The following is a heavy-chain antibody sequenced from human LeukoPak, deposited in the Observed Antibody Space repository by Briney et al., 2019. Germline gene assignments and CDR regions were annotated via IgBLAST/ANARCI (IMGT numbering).Heavy chain of an antibody. D-gene: IGHD2-15*01. CDR3: ARADIIVVAGATPVGSAFEY. Sequence: ASLKVSCKTSGYTFISYGISWLRQAPGQGIEWMGWISANKGDTEYAQKFQGRLTVTRDTSTSTAYMELERLKSDDTAVYYCARADIIVVAGATPVGSAFEYWGQGTLITVS. CDR1: GYTFISYG. V-gene: IGHV1-18*01. J-gene: IGHJ4*02. CDR2: ISANKGDT.